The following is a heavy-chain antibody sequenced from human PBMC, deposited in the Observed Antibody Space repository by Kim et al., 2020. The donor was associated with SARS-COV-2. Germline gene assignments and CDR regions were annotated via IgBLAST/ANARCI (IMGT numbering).Heavy chain of an antibody. CDR1: GGTFSSYA. V-gene: IGHV1-69*13. CDR2: IIPIFGTA. CDR3: ASSYYYGSGTRDY. Sequence: SVKVSCKASGGTFSSYAISWVRQAPGQGLEWMGGIIPIFGTANYAQKFQGRVTITADESTSTAYMELSSLRSEDTAVYYCASSYYYGSGTRDYWGQGTLVTVSS. D-gene: IGHD3-10*01. J-gene: IGHJ4*02.